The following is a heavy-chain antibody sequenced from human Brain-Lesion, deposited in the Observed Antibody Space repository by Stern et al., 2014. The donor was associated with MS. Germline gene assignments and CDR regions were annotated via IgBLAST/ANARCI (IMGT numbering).Heavy chain of an antibody. CDR2: IFNSGST. Sequence: QVQLVQSGPGLVKPSQTLSLSCTVSGGSISSGGYYWSWLRQPAGKGLEWIGRIFNSGSTSYNPSLKSRVTISIDTSKTQFSLRLNSMTAADTAVYYCARGRVVPGFQYYATDVWGQGTTVIVSS. J-gene: IGHJ6*02. V-gene: IGHV4-61*02. D-gene: IGHD2-2*01. CDR3: ARGRVVPGFQYYATDV. CDR1: GGSISSGGYY.